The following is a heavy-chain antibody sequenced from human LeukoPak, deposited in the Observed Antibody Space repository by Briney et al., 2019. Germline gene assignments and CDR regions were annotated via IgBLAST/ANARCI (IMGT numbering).Heavy chain of an antibody. J-gene: IGHJ2*01. D-gene: IGHD6-6*01. Sequence: ASVKVSCKASGYTFTGYYMHWVRQAPGHGLEWMGRINPNSGGTNYAQKFQGRVTMTRDTSISTAYMELSRLRSDDTAVYYCAREGYSSSSTWYFDLWGRGTLVTVSS. CDR3: AREGYSSSSTWYFDL. CDR2: INPNSGGT. V-gene: IGHV1-2*06. CDR1: GYTFTGYY.